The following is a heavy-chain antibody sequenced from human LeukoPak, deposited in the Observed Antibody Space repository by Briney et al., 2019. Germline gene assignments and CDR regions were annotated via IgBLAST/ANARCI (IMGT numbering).Heavy chain of an antibody. J-gene: IGHJ4*02. CDR2: IYYSGST. D-gene: IGHD4-23*01. V-gene: IGHV4-59*08. CDR1: GGSINSYY. Sequence: SETLSLTCTVSGGSINSYYWSWIRQPPGKGLEWIGYIYYSGSTNYNPSLKSRVTISVDTSKNQFSLKLSSVTAADTAVYYCARHQTTVVTHFDYWGQGTLVTVSS. CDR3: ARHQTTVVTHFDY.